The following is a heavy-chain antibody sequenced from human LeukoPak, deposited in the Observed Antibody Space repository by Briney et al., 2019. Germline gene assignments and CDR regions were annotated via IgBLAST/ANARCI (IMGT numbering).Heavy chain of an antibody. J-gene: IGHJ3*02. Sequence: ASVKVSCKASGYTFSSYYMHWVRQAPGQGLEWMGIINPSGSTSNAQKFQGRVTMTGDMSTTTVYMELSSLRSEDTAVYYCARGQWLGHDAFDIWGLGTMVTVSS. CDR2: INPSGST. CDR3: ARGQWLGHDAFDI. V-gene: IGHV1-46*01. CDR1: GYTFSSYY. D-gene: IGHD6-19*01.